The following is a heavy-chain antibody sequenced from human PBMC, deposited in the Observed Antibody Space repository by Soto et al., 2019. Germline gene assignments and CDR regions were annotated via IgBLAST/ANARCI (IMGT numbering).Heavy chain of an antibody. Sequence: SGGSLRLSCAASGFTLSNYWMTWVRQAPGKGLEWVANINKDGSQKNYVDSVKGRFTIARDNGQNSLSLQINSLRVEDTAVYYCVRELGLAYWGQGVLVTVSS. V-gene: IGHV3-7*03. J-gene: IGHJ4*02. CDR1: GFTLSNYW. CDR3: VRELGLAY. D-gene: IGHD7-27*01. CDR2: INKDGSQK.